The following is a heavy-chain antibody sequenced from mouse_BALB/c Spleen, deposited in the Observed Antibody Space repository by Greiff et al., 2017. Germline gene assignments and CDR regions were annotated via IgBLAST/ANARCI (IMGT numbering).Heavy chain of an antibody. CDR1: GYAFTNYL. CDR2: INPGSGST. CDR3: ARPGNRGVFDY. V-gene: IGHV1-54*02. Sequence: QVQLQQSGAELVRPGTSVKVSCKASGYAFTNYLIEWVKQRPGQGLEWIGVINPGSGSTNYNEKFKGKATFTADTSSNTAYMQLSSLTSEDSAVYYCARPGNRGVFDYWGQGTTLTVSS. J-gene: IGHJ2*01. D-gene: IGHD2-1*01.